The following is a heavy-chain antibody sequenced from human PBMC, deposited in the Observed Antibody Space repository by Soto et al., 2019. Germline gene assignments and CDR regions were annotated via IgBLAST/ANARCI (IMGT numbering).Heavy chain of an antibody. CDR3: AKDGDNYDYYYGMDV. CDR2: IRGSGGST. J-gene: IGHJ6*02. CDR1: GFTFGSYA. Sequence: EVQLLESGGGLVQPGGSLRLSCAASGFTFGSYAMSWVRQAPGKGLEWVSTIRGSGGSTYYADSVKGRFTISRDNSKNTLYLQMNSLRAEDTAVYYCAKDGDNYDYYYGMDVWGQGTTVTVSS. D-gene: IGHD1-20*01. V-gene: IGHV3-23*01.